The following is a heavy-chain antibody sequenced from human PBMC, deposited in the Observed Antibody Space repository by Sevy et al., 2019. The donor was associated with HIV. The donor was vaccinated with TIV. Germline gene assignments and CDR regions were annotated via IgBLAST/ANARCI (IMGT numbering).Heavy chain of an antibody. J-gene: IGHJ6*03. CDR3: ARGDGGDSGHYYYYYYMDV. CDR2: INWNGGST. V-gene: IGHV3-20*04. D-gene: IGHD3-10*01. Sequence: GGSLRLSCAASGFTFDDYAMSWVRQAPGKGLEWVSGINWNGGSTGYADSVKGRFTISRDNGKNSLYLQMNSLRAEDTAFYYCARGDGGDSGHYYYYYYMDVWGNGTTVTVSS. CDR1: GFTFDDYA.